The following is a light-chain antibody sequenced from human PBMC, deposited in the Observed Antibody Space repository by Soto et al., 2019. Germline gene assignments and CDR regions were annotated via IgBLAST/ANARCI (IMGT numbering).Light chain of an antibody. CDR2: DVS. CDR1: SSDVGGYNY. V-gene: IGLV2-14*01. CDR3: SSYTSSSPPYV. J-gene: IGLJ1*01. Sequence: LTQPASVSGSPGQSITISCPGTSSDVGGYNYVSWYQQHPGKAPKLMIYDVSNRPSGVSNRFSGSKSGNTASLTISGLQAEDEADYYCSSYTSSSPPYVFGTGTKVNVL.